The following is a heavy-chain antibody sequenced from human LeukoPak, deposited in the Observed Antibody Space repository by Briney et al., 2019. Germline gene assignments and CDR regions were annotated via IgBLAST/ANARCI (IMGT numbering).Heavy chain of an antibody. D-gene: IGHD2-15*01. J-gene: IGHJ4*02. Sequence: ASVKVSCKASGYTFTSYAMHWVRQAPGQRLEWMGWINAGNGNTKYSQKFQGRVTITRDTSASTAYMELSSLRSEDTAVYYCAREDLGYCSGGSCYWGGYFDYWGQGTLVTVSS. CDR3: AREDLGYCSGGSCYWGGYFDY. CDR2: INAGNGNT. V-gene: IGHV1-3*01. CDR1: GYTFTSYA.